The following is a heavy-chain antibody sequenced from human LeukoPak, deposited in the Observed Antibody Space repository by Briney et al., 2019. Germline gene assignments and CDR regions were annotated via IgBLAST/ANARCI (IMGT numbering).Heavy chain of an antibody. CDR2: IKQDGSEK. V-gene: IGHV3-7*01. D-gene: IGHD3-22*01. CDR3: ARLPGYYDSSGYFY. CDR1: RFTFSNYW. Sequence: GGSLRLSCAASRFTFSNYWMSWVCQAPGKGLEWVANIKQDGSEKNYVDSVKGRFTISRDNAKNSLYLQMNSLRVEDTAVYYCARLPGYYDSSGYFYWGQGTQVTVSS. J-gene: IGHJ4*02.